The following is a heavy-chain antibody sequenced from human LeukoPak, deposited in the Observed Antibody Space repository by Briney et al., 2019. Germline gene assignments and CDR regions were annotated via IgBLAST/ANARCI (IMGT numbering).Heavy chain of an antibody. D-gene: IGHD3-9*01. Sequence: SETLSVTCTVSGDSISSYYWSWIWQPPGKGLEWIGYIYYSGSTKYNPSLKSRVTISVDTSKKQFSLKLSSVTAADTAVYYCARSKDILTGYCFDYWGQGTLVTVSS. CDR3: ARSKDILTGYCFDY. CDR1: GDSISSYY. J-gene: IGHJ4*02. V-gene: IGHV4-59*01. CDR2: IYYSGST.